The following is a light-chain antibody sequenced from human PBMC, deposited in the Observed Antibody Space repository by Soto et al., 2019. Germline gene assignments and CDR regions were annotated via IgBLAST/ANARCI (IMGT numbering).Light chain of an antibody. CDR3: QQYDGLPIT. CDR1: QSISSY. J-gene: IGKJ5*01. CDR2: AAS. Sequence: EIQMTQSPSSLSASLLDRVTITGRASQSISSYLNWYQQKPGKAPKLLIYAASSLQSGVPSRFSGSGSGTDFTFTISSLQAEDIATYYCQQYDGLPITFGQGTRLEI. V-gene: IGKV1-33*01.